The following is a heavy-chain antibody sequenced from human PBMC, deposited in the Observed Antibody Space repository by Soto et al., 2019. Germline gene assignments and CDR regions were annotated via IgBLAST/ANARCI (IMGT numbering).Heavy chain of an antibody. CDR3: ERQADY. V-gene: IGHV4-59*08. Sequence: SETLSLTCTVSGGSISSYYWSWIRQPPGKGLEWIGYIYYSGSTNYNPSLKSRVTISVDTSKNQFSLKLSSVTAADTAVYYRERQADYWGQGTRVTVSS. CDR1: GGSISSYY. J-gene: IGHJ4*02. CDR2: IYYSGST.